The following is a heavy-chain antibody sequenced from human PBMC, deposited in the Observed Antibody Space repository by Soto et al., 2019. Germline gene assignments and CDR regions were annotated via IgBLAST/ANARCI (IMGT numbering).Heavy chain of an antibody. J-gene: IGHJ5*02. CDR2: IYYSGST. V-gene: IGHV4-39*01. Sequence: SETLSLTCTVSGGSISSSSYYWGWIRQPPGKGLEWIGSIYYSGSTYYNPSLKSRVTISVDTSKNQFSLKLSSVTAADTAVYYCARANTYYDILTGYYAANWLDPWGQGTLVTVAS. CDR3: ARANTYYDILTGYYAANWLDP. D-gene: IGHD3-9*01. CDR1: GGSISSSSYY.